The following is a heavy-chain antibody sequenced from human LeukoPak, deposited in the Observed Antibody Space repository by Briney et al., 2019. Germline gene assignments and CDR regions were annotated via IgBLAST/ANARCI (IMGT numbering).Heavy chain of an antibody. J-gene: IGHJ4*02. V-gene: IGHV3-15*01. CDR1: GFTFSNAW. D-gene: IGHD3-3*01. CDR2: IKSKTDGGTT. Sequence: GGSLRLSCAASGFTFSNAWMSWVRQAPGKGLEWVGRIKSKTDGGTTDYAAPVKGRFTISRDDSKNTLYLQMNSLKTEDAAVYYCTTDMAGLYDVWSGYGTDYWGQGTLVTVSS. CDR3: TTDMAGLYDVWSGYGTDY.